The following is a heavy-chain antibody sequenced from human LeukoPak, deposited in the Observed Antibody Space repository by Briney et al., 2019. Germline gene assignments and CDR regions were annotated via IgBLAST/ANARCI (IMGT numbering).Heavy chain of an antibody. D-gene: IGHD2-8*01. Sequence: GRSLRLSCAASGFTFSSYAMHWVRQAPGKGLEWVTIISYDGTNKYYADSVKGRFTISRDNSKNTLFLQMNSLRAEDTAVYYCAKDMEGVGDFWGQGTLVTVSS. CDR3: AKDMEGVGDF. J-gene: IGHJ4*02. CDR2: ISYDGTNK. CDR1: GFTFSSYA. V-gene: IGHV3-30*04.